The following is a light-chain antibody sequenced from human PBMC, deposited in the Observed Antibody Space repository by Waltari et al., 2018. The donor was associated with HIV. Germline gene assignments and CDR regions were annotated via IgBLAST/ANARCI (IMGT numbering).Light chain of an antibody. CDR1: NIGSKG. CDR2: DDS. Sequence: SYVLTQPPSVSVAPGQTARITCGGDNIGSKGVHWYQKKPSQAPVLVVYDDSDRPSGIPERFSGSSSWNTATLTISRVEAGDEADFYCQGWDSSTDLRVFGGGTKLTVL. CDR3: QGWDSSTDLRV. V-gene: IGLV3-21*02. J-gene: IGLJ2*01.